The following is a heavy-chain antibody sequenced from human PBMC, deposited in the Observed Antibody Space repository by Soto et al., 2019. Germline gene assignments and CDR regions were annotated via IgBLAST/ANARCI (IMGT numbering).Heavy chain of an antibody. CDR3: DRESSIAARPGFNWFDP. CDR2: INPSGGST. CDR1: GYTFTSYY. D-gene: IGHD6-6*01. V-gene: IGHV1-46*03. J-gene: IGHJ5*02. Sequence: ASVKVSCKASGYTFTSYYTHWVRQAPGQGLEWMGIINPSGGSTSYAQKFQGRVTMTRDTSTSTVYMELSSLRSEDTAVYYCDRESSIAARPGFNWFDPWGQGTLVTVSS.